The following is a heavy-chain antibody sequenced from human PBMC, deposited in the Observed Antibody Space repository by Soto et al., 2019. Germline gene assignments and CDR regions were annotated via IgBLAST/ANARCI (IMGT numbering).Heavy chain of an antibody. CDR2: ISGSGGST. CDR1: GFTFSSYA. J-gene: IGHJ5*02. V-gene: IGHV3-23*01. Sequence: EVQLLESGGGLVQPGGSLRLSCAASGFTFSSYAMSWVRQAPGKGLEWVSAISGSGGSTYYADSVKGRFTISRDNSKNTLYLQMNSLRAEDTAVYYCAKDRPYCTNGVCHPPGAWFDPWGQGTLVTVSS. D-gene: IGHD2-8*01. CDR3: AKDRPYCTNGVCHPPGAWFDP.